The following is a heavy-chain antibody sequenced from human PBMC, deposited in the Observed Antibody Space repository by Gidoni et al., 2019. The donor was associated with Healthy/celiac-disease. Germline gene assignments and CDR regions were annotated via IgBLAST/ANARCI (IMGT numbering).Heavy chain of an antibody. V-gene: IGHV3-23*04. CDR3: AKVLGIALGWFDP. CDR1: GFTFSSYA. D-gene: IGHD6-13*01. J-gene: IGHJ5*02. CDR2: IRGSGGST. Sequence: EVQLVESGGGLVQPGGSLRLSCADSGFTFSSYAMSWVCQAPGKGLEWVSAIRGSGGSTYYADSVKGRFTIARDNSKNTLYLQMNSLRAEDTAVYYCAKVLGIALGWFDPWGQGTLVTVSS.